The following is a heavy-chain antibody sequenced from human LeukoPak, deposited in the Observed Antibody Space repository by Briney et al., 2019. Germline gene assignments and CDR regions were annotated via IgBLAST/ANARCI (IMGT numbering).Heavy chain of an antibody. V-gene: IGHV1-8*03. Sequence: ASVKVSCKASGYTFTSYDINWVRQATGQGLEWMGWMNPNSGNTGYAQKFQGRVTITADESTSTAYMELSSLRSEDTAVYYCARDGGYCSGGSCYTLSDYWGQGTLVTVSS. CDR1: GYTFTSYD. J-gene: IGHJ4*02. D-gene: IGHD2-15*01. CDR2: MNPNSGNT. CDR3: ARDGGYCSGGSCYTLSDY.